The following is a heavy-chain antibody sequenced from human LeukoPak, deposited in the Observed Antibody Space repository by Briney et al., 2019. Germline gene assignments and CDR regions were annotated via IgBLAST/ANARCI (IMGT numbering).Heavy chain of an antibody. V-gene: IGHV3-7*01. J-gene: IGHJ4*02. Sequence: GGSLRLSXVGSRFSISSYWMSWVRQAPGKGLEWVANINQDGSEIYYLDSVKGRFTISRDNAKNSLYLQMNGLRVEDTAVYYCAGESVAVPAYYWGQGTLVTVSS. CDR3: AGESVAVPAYY. CDR2: INQDGSEI. D-gene: IGHD3-22*01. CDR1: RFSISSYW.